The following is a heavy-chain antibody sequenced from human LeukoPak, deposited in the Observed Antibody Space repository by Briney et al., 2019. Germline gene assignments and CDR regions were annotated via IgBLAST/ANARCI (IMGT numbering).Heavy chain of an antibody. Sequence: PGGSLRLSCAASGFTFSTYAMSWVRQAPGKGLEWVSGISGSGGSTYYADSVKGRFTISRDNSKNTLFLQMNSLRAEDTAVYYCAKDRGGGSGSSVVFDSWGQGTLVTVSS. D-gene: IGHD3-10*01. CDR3: AKDRGGGSGSSVVFDS. J-gene: IGHJ4*02. V-gene: IGHV3-23*01. CDR2: ISGSGGST. CDR1: GFTFSTYA.